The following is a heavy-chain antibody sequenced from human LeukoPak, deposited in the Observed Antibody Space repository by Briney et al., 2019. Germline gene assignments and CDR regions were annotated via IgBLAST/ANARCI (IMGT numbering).Heavy chain of an antibody. CDR1: GFTFSSYS. CDR2: ISSSSNYI. CDR3: AGGYGGFDY. V-gene: IGHV3-21*01. D-gene: IGHD5-18*01. Sequence: GGSLRLSCAASGFTFSSYSMNWVRQAPGKGLEWVSSISSSSNYIYYAGSVKGRFTISRDNAKNSLYLQMNSLRVEDTAVYYCAGGYGGFDYWGQETLVTVSS. J-gene: IGHJ4*02.